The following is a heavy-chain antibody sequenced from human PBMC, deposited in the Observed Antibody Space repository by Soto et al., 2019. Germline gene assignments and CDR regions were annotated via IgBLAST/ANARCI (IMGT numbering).Heavy chain of an antibody. D-gene: IGHD2-2*01. J-gene: IGHJ4*02. V-gene: IGHV3-15*01. Sequence: EVQLVESGGDLVKPGGCLRISCTASGFTFTNAWMTWVRQVPGKGLEWVGRIKSNADGGTTDYPAPVKGRFTISRDESRNTVYLQMNSLKTDDTSVYYCATDLGIRSSVWFDYLGQGTLVTLSS. CDR1: GFTFTNAW. CDR2: IKSNADGGTT. CDR3: ATDLGIRSSVWFDY.